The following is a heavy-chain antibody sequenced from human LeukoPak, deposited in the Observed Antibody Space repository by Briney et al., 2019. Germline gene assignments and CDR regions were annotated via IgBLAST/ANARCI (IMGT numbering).Heavy chain of an antibody. Sequence: ASVKVSCKASGYTFTSYGISWVRQAPGQGLEWMGWISVYNGNTNYAQKFQGRVTMTTDTSTSTAYMELRSLRSEDTAVYYCARDAPPGIAAADWGQGTLVTVSS. D-gene: IGHD6-25*01. J-gene: IGHJ4*02. CDR3: ARDAPPGIAAAD. CDR1: GYTFTSYG. V-gene: IGHV1-18*01. CDR2: ISVYNGNT.